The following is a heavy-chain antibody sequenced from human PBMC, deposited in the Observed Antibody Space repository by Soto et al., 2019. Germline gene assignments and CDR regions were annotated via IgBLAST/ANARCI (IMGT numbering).Heavy chain of an antibody. D-gene: IGHD1-1*01. CDR3: AGGYDSH. CDR2: ISGSSTYI. V-gene: IGHV3-21*03. Sequence: ESGGGLVKPGGSLRLSCAASGFAFSTYTMNWVRQAPGKRLEWLSSISGSSTYIYYADSVKGRFTISRDNAKNSVFLQMNSLRAEDTALYYCAGGYDSHWGQGTLVTVSS. J-gene: IGHJ4*02. CDR1: GFAFSTYT.